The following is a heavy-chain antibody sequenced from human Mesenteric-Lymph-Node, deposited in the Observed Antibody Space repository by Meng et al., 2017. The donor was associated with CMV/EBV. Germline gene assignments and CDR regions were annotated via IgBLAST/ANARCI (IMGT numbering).Heavy chain of an antibody. Sequence: GGSLRLSCAASGFTFSTFWMHWVRQVPGKGLVWVSRINSDGNIRNYADSVKGRFTISRDNAKNMLYLQMNSLRAEDTAVYYCARDSAGPRGAMAYFDYWGQGTLVTVSS. J-gene: IGHJ4*02. D-gene: IGHD5-24*01. CDR3: ARDSAGPRGAMAYFDY. CDR2: INSDGNIR. CDR1: GFTFSTFW. V-gene: IGHV3-74*01.